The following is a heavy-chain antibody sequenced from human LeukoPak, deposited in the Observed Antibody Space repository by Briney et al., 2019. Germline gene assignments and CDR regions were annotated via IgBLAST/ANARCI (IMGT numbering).Heavy chain of an antibody. CDR2: ISDSGST. J-gene: IGHJ4*02. CDR3: VRRSMYSSSSGLTR. V-gene: IGHV4-34*01. Sequence: SETLSLTCAVYGGSFGGYYWSWIRQPPGKGLEWIGEISDSGSTNYNPSLMSRVTISVDTSKNQFSLKLTSVTAADTAVYYCVRRSMYSSSSGLTRWGQGTLVTVSS. D-gene: IGHD6-6*01. CDR1: GGSFGGYY.